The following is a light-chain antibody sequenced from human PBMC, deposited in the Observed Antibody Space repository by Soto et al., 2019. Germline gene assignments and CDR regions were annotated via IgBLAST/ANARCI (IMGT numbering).Light chain of an antibody. CDR3: QQYGSSGT. V-gene: IGKV3-20*01. J-gene: IGKJ1*01. CDR1: QSVISNY. Sequence: EIVLTQSPGTLSLSPGERATLSCRASQSVISNYLAWYQQEPGQAPRLLIYGASNRATGIPDRFSGSGSGTDFTLTISRLEPEDFAVYYCQQYGSSGTFGQGTKVDIK. CDR2: GAS.